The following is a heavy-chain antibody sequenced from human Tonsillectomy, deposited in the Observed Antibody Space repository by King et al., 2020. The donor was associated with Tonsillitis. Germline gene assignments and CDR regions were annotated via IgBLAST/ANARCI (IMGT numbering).Heavy chain of an antibody. CDR3: AHQGDILTGYDY. Sequence: TLKESGPTLVKPTQTLTLTCTFSGFSLSTSGVGVGWIRQPPGKALEWLALIYWNDDNRYSLSLKSRLTITKDTSKNQVVLTITNMDPVDTATYYCAHQGDILTGYDYWGQGTLVTVAS. CDR1: GFSLSTSGVG. J-gene: IGHJ4*02. D-gene: IGHD3-9*01. CDR2: IYWNDDN. V-gene: IGHV2-5*01.